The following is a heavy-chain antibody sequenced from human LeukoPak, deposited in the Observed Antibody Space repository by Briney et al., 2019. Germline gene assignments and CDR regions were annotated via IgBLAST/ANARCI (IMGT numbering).Heavy chain of an antibody. V-gene: IGHV1-8*03. D-gene: IGHD5-12*01. CDR2: MNPNSGNT. CDR1: GYTFTSYD. J-gene: IGHJ4*02. Sequence: ASVKVSCKASGYTFTSYDINWVRQATGQGLEWMGWMNPNSGNTGYAQKFQGRVTITRNTSISTAYMELSSLRSEDTAVYYCARAPSRGDIVATILSYWGQGTLVTVSS. CDR3: ARAPSRGDIVATILSY.